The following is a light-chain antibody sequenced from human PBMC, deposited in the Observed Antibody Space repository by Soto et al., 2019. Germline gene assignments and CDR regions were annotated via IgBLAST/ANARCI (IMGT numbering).Light chain of an antibody. CDR1: QSVSSN. Sequence: EMVMTQSPAPLSVSPGERATLSCRASQSVSSNLAWYQQKPGQAPRLLIYGASTRATGVPARFSGCGSGTEFTLTISRLQSEDFAVYHCQHYNSWPRAFGQGTKVESK. J-gene: IGKJ1*01. V-gene: IGKV3-15*01. CDR2: GAS. CDR3: QHYNSWPRA.